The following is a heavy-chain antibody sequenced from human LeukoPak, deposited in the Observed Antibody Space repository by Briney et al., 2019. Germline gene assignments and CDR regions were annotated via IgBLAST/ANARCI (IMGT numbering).Heavy chain of an antibody. Sequence: SETLSLTCAVYGGSFSGYYWSWIRQPPGKGLEWIGEVNHSGSTNYNPSLKSRVTISVDTSKNQFSLKLSSVTAADTAVYYCAREEAAAARSLDYWGQGTLVTVSS. CDR1: GGSFSGYY. CDR2: VNHSGST. D-gene: IGHD6-13*01. CDR3: AREEAAAARSLDY. J-gene: IGHJ4*02. V-gene: IGHV4-34*01.